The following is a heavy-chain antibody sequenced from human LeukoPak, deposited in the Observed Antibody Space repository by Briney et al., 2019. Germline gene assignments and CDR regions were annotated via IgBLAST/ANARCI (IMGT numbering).Heavy chain of an antibody. V-gene: IGHV4-39*07. D-gene: IGHD1-26*01. J-gene: IGHJ4*02. CDR3: ARLGCSGSYSYFDS. CDR2: LYYSGST. Sequence: PSETLSLTCSVSGGSISSSTYYWGWIRQSPGKGLEWIGSLYYSGSTYYNPSLKSRLTILVDTSKNQFSLNLTSVTAADTAVYYCARLGCSGSYSYFDSWGQGTLVTVSS. CDR1: GGSISSSTYY.